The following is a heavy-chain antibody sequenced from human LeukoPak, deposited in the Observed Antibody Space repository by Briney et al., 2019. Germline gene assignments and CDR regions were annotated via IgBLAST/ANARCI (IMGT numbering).Heavy chain of an antibody. CDR3: ARDRYYYDSTYYYYYGMDV. V-gene: IGHV1-2*02. J-gene: IGHJ6*02. CDR1: GYTFTGYY. CDR2: INPNSGGT. Sequence: ASVKVSCKASGYTFTGYYMHWVRQAPGQGLEWMGWINPNSGGTNYAQKFQGRVTMTRDTSISTAYMELSRLRSDDTAVYYCARDRYYYDSTYYYYYGMDVWGHGTTVTVSS. D-gene: IGHD3-22*01.